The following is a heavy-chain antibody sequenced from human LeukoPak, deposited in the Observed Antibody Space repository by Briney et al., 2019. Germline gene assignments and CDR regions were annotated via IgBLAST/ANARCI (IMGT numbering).Heavy chain of an antibody. Sequence: PGGSLRLSCTASGFTLSNYWMAWVRQAPGKGLEWVSSISSSSSYIYYADSVKGRFTISRDNAKNSLYLQMNSLRAEDTAVYYCARGPVAGSFRDAFDIWGQGTMVTVSS. V-gene: IGHV3-21*01. J-gene: IGHJ3*02. D-gene: IGHD6-19*01. CDR1: GFTLSNYW. CDR2: ISSSSSYI. CDR3: ARGPVAGSFRDAFDI.